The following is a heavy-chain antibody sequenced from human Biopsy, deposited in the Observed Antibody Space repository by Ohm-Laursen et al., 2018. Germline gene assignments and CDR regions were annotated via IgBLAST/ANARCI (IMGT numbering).Heavy chain of an antibody. D-gene: IGHD3-3*01. CDR1: GFSFTGYY. Sequence: SSVKVSCKASGFSFTGYYIHWVRQAPGQGLEWMGWVNPNNGDKKFAPDFQGRLTMTRDKSISTAYMELIRLRSDDTAVYYCARGPLGPLLEWLLFQTSIDVWGQGTTVTVSS. V-gene: IGHV1-2*07. CDR3: ARGPLGPLLEWLLFQTSIDV. J-gene: IGHJ6*02. CDR2: VNPNNGDK.